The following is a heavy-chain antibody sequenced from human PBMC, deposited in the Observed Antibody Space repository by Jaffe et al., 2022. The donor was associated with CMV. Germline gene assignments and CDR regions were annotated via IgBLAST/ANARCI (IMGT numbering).Heavy chain of an antibody. J-gene: IGHJ6*03. D-gene: IGHD1-1*01. CDR3: ARVHDHWRAYYYYYMDV. Sequence: QVQLQESGPGLVKPSGTLSLTCAVSGGSISSSNWWSWVRQPPGKGLEWIGEIYHSGSTNYNPSLKSRVTISVDKSKNQFSLKLSSVTAADTAVYYCARVHDHWRAYYYYYMDVWGKGTTVTVSS. CDR1: GGSISSSNW. CDR2: IYHSGST. V-gene: IGHV4-4*02.